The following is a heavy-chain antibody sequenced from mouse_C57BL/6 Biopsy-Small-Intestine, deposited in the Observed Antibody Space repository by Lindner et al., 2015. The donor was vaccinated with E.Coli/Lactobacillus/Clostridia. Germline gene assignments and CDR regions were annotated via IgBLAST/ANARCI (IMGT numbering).Heavy chain of an antibody. D-gene: IGHD2-5*01. CDR2: INPYNDGT. CDR1: GYTFTSYV. Sequence: VQLQESGPELVKPGASVKMSCKASGYTFTSYVMHWVKQKPGQGLEWIGYINPYNDGTKYNEKFKGKATLTSDKSSSTAYMELSSLTSEDSAVFYCARGIYSNPLDYWGQGTTLTVSS. J-gene: IGHJ2*01. CDR3: ARGIYSNPLDY. V-gene: IGHV1-14*01.